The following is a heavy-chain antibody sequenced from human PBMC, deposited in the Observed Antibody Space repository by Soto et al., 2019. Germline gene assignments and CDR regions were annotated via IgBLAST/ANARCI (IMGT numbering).Heavy chain of an antibody. Sequence: QVQLVQSGAEVKKPGSSVKVSCKASGGTFSSYAISWVRQAPGQGLEWMGGIIPIFGTANYAQKFQGRVTITXXEXTTXAYMELSSLRSEDTAVYYCARCDYGGTSGSVAFDIWGQGTMVTVSS. CDR1: GGTFSSYA. CDR2: IIPIFGTA. CDR3: ARCDYGGTSGSVAFDI. J-gene: IGHJ3*02. V-gene: IGHV1-69*05. D-gene: IGHD4-17*01.